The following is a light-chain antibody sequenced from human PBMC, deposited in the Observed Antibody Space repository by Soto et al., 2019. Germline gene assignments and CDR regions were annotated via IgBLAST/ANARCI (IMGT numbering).Light chain of an antibody. CDR1: QSIGTW. Sequence: DIQMTQSPSTLSASVGDRVTITCRASQSIGTWLAWYQQKPGKAPKPLFYQASYLERGVPSRFSGSGSGTEFTLTISSLQPDDFATYYCQQYNTYSTFGQGTKVEIK. CDR3: QQYNTYST. J-gene: IGKJ1*01. V-gene: IGKV1-5*03. CDR2: QAS.